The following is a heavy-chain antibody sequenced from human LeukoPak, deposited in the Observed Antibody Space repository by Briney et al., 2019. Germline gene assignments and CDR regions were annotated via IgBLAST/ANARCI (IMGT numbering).Heavy chain of an antibody. CDR3: ASVRSGRYYFDY. CDR2: IYYSGST. Sequence: SETLSLTCTVSGGSISPYYWSWIRQPPGKGLEWIGYIYYSGSTNYSPSLKSRVTISVDTSKNQFSLKLTSVTAADTAVYYCASVRSGRYYFDYWGQGTLVTVSS. CDR1: GGSISPYY. D-gene: IGHD5-24*01. J-gene: IGHJ4*02. V-gene: IGHV4-59*01.